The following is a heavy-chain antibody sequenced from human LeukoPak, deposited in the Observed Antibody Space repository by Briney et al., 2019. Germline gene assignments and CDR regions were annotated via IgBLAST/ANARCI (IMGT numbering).Heavy chain of an antibody. V-gene: IGHV3-66*01. Sequence: GGSLRLSCAASGFTVSSNYMSWVCQAPGKGLEWVSVIYSGGSTYYADSVKGRFTISRDNSKNTLYLQMNSLRAEDTAVYYATYYYYGMDVWGQGTTVTVSS. CDR1: GFTVSSNY. CDR2: IYSGGST. CDR3: TYYYYGMDV. J-gene: IGHJ6*02.